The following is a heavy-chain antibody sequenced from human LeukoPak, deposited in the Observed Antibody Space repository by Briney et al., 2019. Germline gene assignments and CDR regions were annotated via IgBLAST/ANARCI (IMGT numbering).Heavy chain of an antibody. D-gene: IGHD5-12*01. CDR3: AREVAGYEAFDI. V-gene: IGHV4-59*01. J-gene: IGHJ3*02. Sequence: SETLSLTCTVSGGSISSYYWSWIRQPPGRGLEWIGYIHYIGSTNYNPSLKSRVTISVDTSKNQLSLNLSSVTAADTAVYYCAREVAGYEAFDIWGQGTMVTVSS. CDR2: IHYIGST. CDR1: GGSISSYY.